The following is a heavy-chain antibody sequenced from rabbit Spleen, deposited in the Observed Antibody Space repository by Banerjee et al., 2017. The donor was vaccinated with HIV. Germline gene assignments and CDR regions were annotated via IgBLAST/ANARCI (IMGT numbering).Heavy chain of an antibody. CDR3: ARDLVAVIGWNFNL. Sequence: EQLEESGGGLVQPEGSLTLTCKASGVSLHDKDVMCWVRQAPGKGLEWIACINIVTGKSVYARWAKGRFTMSRTSSTTVTLQMTSLTAADTATYFCARDLVAVIGWNFNLCGPGTLVTVS. CDR2: INIVTGKS. J-gene: IGHJ4*01. CDR1: GVSLHDKDV. V-gene: IGHV1S45*01. D-gene: IGHD1-1*01.